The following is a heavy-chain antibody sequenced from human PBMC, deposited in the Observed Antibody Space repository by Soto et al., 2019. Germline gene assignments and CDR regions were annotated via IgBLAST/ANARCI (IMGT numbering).Heavy chain of an antibody. D-gene: IGHD3-10*01. Sequence: QVQLVQSGGEVKNPGASVTLSCKASGYTFTTFGITWVRQAPGEGLEWMGWITTFNGKTNYAQQFQDRVTLTADTSTNTAYMELRSLRSDDTAVYYCARVIFLYGPPRGWFDPWGQGTPVSVSS. CDR3: ARVIFLYGPPRGWFDP. V-gene: IGHV1-18*01. CDR1: GYTFTTFG. J-gene: IGHJ5*02. CDR2: ITTFNGKT.